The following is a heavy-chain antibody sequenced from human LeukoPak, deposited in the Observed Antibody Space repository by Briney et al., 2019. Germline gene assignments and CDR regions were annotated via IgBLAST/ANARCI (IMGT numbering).Heavy chain of an antibody. CDR2: ISGSGGST. D-gene: IGHD6-19*01. J-gene: IGHJ4*02. CDR3: ANRYSSGWSTPPEFDY. Sequence: GGSLRLSCAASGFTFGSYAMSWVRQAPGKGLEWVSAISGSGGSTYYADSVKGRFTISRGNSKNTLYLQMNGLRAEDTAVYYCANRYSSGWSTPPEFDYWGQGTLVTVSS. V-gene: IGHV3-23*01. CDR1: GFTFGSYA.